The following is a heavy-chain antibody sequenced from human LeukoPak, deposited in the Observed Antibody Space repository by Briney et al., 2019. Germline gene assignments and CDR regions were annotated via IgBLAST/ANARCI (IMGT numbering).Heavy chain of an antibody. J-gene: IGHJ4*02. V-gene: IGHV4-59*01. CDR3: ASIAVAGTVEEV. D-gene: IGHD6-19*01. CDR2: IYYSGST. CDR1: GASIDSYY. Sequence: SETLSLTCTISGASIDSYYWSWIRQPPGKGLEWIGYIYYSGSTNYNPSLKSRVTISEDTTQNQYSPKLSSVTAADTAVYDCASIAVAGTVEEVWGQGTLVTVSS.